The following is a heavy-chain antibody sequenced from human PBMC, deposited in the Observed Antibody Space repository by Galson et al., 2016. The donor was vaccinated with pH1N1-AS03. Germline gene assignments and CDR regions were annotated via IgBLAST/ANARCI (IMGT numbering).Heavy chain of an antibody. CDR2: MSYEGTTT. Sequence: SLRLSCAASGFIFTHYSMHWVRQAPGKGLEWVAVMSYEGTTTYYADSVKGRFTISRDNSKNTLYLQMNRLSTEDTALYYCAREEGGFGSNWLQTDAFDIWGQGTMVTVSS. J-gene: IGHJ3*02. CDR1: GFIFTHYS. CDR3: AREEGGFGSNWLQTDAFDI. D-gene: IGHD6-13*01. V-gene: IGHV3-30-3*01.